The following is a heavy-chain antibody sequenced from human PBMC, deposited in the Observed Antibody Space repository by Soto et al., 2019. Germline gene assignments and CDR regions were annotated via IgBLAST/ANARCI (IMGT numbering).Heavy chain of an antibody. V-gene: IGHV1-46*01. D-gene: IGHD1-26*01. CDR1: GYTLTTFF. J-gene: IGHJ6*02. CDR3: AREAIVAGATTGMDV. CDR2: INPGYPAGRST. Sequence: ASVKVSCTASGYTLTTFFMHWVRQSPGQGLEGRGVINPGYPAGRSTTYAQKFQGRVTMTTDTSTSTVYMVLSRLRSDDTAVYYCAREAIVAGATTGMDVWGQGTTVTVSS.